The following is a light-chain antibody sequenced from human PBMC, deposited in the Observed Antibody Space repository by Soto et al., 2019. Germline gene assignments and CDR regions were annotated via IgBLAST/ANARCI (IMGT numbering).Light chain of an antibody. V-gene: IGKV1-9*01. CDR3: QQYGSSPLT. CDR1: QGISSY. Sequence: DIQLTHSPSFLSASLGDRVTITCRASQGISSYLAWYQQKPGKATKLLIYAASTLQSGVSSRFSGSGSGTDFTLTISRLEPEDFAVYYCQQYGSSPLTFGGGNKVDIK. J-gene: IGKJ4*01. CDR2: AAS.